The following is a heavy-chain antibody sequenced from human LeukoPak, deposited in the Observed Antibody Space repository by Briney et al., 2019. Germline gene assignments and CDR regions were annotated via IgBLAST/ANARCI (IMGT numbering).Heavy chain of an antibody. CDR2: IIPIFGTA. CDR1: GGTFSSYA. CDR3: AREGNDSSGYSKYYFGY. Sequence: GASVKVSCKASGGTFSSYAVSWVRQAPGQGLEWMGWIIPIFGTANYAQKFQGRVTITTDESTSTAYMELSSLRSEDTAVYYCAREGNDSSGYSKYYFGYWGQGTLVTVSS. D-gene: IGHD3-22*01. V-gene: IGHV1-69*05. J-gene: IGHJ4*02.